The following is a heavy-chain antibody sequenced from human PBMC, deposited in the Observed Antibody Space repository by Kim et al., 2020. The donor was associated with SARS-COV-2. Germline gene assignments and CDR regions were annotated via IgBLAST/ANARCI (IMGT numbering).Heavy chain of an antibody. J-gene: IGHJ4*02. CDR2: VSAANDQT. CDR1: GYTFKTYP. Sequence: ASVKVSCKASGYTFKTYPIHWLRQAPGQTLEWMGWVSAANDQTKYSQKFQGRITISRDTSANTAYMELRSLTTKDTAFYYCVRDMNPTVYDYWGQGTLVT. V-gene: IGHV1-3*01. CDR3: VRDMNPTVYDY. D-gene: IGHD4-4*01.